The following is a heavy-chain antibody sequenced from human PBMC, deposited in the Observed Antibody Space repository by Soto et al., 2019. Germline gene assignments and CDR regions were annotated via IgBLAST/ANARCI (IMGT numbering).Heavy chain of an antibody. V-gene: IGHV2-5*02. CDR2: IYWDDDK. CDR3: SHKLCNYGFR. J-gene: IGHJ4*02. CDR1: GFSLSTSGVS. D-gene: IGHD3-10*01. Sequence: GSGPTRVNSTQTLTLTCTFSGFSLSTSGVSVGWIRQPPGKALEWLALIYWDDDKRYSPSLKSRLTITKDTSKNQVFLTMTNMDPVHTSTSYCSHKLCNYGFRWGQGTLDTGSS.